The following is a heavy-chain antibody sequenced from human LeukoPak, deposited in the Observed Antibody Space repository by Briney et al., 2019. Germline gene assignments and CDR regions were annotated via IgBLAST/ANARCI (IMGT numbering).Heavy chain of an antibody. V-gene: IGHV4-59*01. CDR1: GGSISTYY. D-gene: IGHD3-22*01. CDR2: IYNSGST. CDR3: ARERGYDSSGYYFYYFDY. Sequence: PSETLSLTRTVSGGSISTYYWNFIRQPPGKGLEWIGYIYNSGSTNYNPSLKSRVTISIDASKNQFSLKLSSVTAADTAVYYCARERGYDSSGYYFYYFDYWGQGTLVTVSS. J-gene: IGHJ4*02.